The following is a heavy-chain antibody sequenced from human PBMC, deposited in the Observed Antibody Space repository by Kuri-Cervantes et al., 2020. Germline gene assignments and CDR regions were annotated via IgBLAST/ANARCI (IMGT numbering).Heavy chain of an antibody. D-gene: IGHD3-16*01. CDR2: IYYSGST. Sequence: SETLSLTCTVSSGSISSSSYYWGWVRQPPGKGLEWIGSIYYSGSTYYNPSLKSRVTISVDTSKNQFSLKLSSVTAADTAVYYCARGRLALRQGPPDYWGQGTLVTVSS. CDR1: SGSISSSSYY. J-gene: IGHJ4*02. V-gene: IGHV4-39*07. CDR3: ARGRLALRQGPPDY.